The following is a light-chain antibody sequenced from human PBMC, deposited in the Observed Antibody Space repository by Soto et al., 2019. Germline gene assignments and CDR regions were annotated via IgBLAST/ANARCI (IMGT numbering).Light chain of an antibody. J-gene: IGLJ3*02. CDR3: CSYAHTSRV. V-gene: IGLV2-11*01. CDR1: SGDIGAYNY. CDR2: DVN. Sequence: QPVLTQPRSVSGSPGQSVTFSCTGTSGDIGAYNYVSWYQFHPGKVPKMIIYDVNKRPSGVPDRFSGSKSGNTASLTISWLQAEDEADYYCCSYAHTSRVFGGGTKVTVL.